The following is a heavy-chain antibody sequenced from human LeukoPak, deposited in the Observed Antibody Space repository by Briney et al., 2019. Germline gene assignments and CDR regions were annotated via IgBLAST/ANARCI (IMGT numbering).Heavy chain of an antibody. Sequence: PSETLSLTCTVSGDSISSSSYYWNWIRQPAGKGLEWIGRLYTSGSTNYNPSLKSRVTISVDTSKNQFSLKLSSVTAADTAVYYCARRIAAAGWFFRWFDPWGQGTLVTVSS. D-gene: IGHD6-13*01. J-gene: IGHJ5*02. V-gene: IGHV4-61*02. CDR3: ARRIAAAGWFFRWFDP. CDR1: GDSISSSSYY. CDR2: LYTSGST.